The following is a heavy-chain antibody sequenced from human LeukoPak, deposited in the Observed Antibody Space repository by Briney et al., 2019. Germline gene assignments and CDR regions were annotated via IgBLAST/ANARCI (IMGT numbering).Heavy chain of an antibody. V-gene: IGHV1-2*04. J-gene: IGHJ3*02. CDR3: AKTNSHYYASGRDDAFDI. CDR2: INPNSGGT. Sequence: ASVKVSCKASGYTFTGYYMHWVRQAPGQGLEWMGWINPNSGGTNYAQKFQGWVTMTRDTSISTAYMELSRLRSDDTAVYYCAKTNSHYYASGRDDAFDIWGQGTMVTVSS. CDR1: GYTFTGYY. D-gene: IGHD3-10*01.